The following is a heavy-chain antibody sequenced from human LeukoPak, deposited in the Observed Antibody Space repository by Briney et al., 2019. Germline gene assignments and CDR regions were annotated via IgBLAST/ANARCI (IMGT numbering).Heavy chain of an antibody. J-gene: IGHJ4*02. CDR3: ARDQSGSYRPELTYYFDY. CDR2: ISYDGSNK. D-gene: IGHD1-26*01. CDR1: GFTFSSYA. V-gene: IGHV3-30-3*01. Sequence: GRSLRLSCAASGFTFSSYAMHWVRQAPGKGLEWVAVISYDGSNKYYADSVKGRFTISRDNSKNTLYLQMNSLRAEDTAVYYCARDQSGSYRPELTYYFDYWGQGTLVTVSS.